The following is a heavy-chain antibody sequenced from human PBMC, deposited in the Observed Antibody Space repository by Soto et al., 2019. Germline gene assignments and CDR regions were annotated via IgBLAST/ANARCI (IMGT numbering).Heavy chain of an antibody. J-gene: IGHJ6*03. CDR2: IYYSGST. V-gene: IGHV4-59*01. CDR1: GGSISSYY. Sequence: SETLSLTCTVSGGSISSYYWSWIRQPPGKGLEWIGYIYYSGSTNYNPSLKNPVTISVDTSKNQFSLKLSSVTAADTAVYYCARGGVVGATEGGYYYYYYMDVWGKGTTVTVSS. D-gene: IGHD1-26*01. CDR3: ARGGVVGATEGGYYYYYYMDV.